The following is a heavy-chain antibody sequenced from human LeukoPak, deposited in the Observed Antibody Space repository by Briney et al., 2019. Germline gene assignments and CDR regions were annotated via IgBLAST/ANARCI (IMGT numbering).Heavy chain of an antibody. V-gene: IGHV3-23*01. Sequence: GGSLRLSCAAARFTFSSYGMSWVRQAPGEGLEWGSAISGSGGSTYYADSVKGRFTISRDNSKNTLYLQMNSLRAEDTAVYYCARGSSNIASRDNCFDPWGQGTLVTVSS. J-gene: IGHJ5*02. D-gene: IGHD6-6*01. CDR1: RFTFSSYG. CDR3: ARGSSNIASRDNCFDP. CDR2: ISGSGGST.